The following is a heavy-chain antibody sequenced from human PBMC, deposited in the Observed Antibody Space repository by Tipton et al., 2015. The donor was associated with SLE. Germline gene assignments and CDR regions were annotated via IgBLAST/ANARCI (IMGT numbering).Heavy chain of an antibody. D-gene: IGHD2-8*02. CDR2: IYPGDSAT. Sequence: QLVQSGAEVKKPGESLKISCKGSGYSFSSYWIGWVRQLPGKGMEWVGIIYPGDSATKYSPSFEGQVTISADTYISTAYLEWRRLEAADTATYYCARSDTISVVYPDAFDVWGQGTVVTVSS. CDR3: ARSDTISVVYPDAFDV. J-gene: IGHJ3*01. CDR1: GYSFSSYW. V-gene: IGHV5-51*03.